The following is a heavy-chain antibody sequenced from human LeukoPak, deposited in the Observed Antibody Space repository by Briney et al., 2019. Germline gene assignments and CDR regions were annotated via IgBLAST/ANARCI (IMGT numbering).Heavy chain of an antibody. J-gene: IGHJ4*02. CDR1: GFTFDDYG. D-gene: IGHD6-19*01. V-gene: IGHV3-20*04. CDR2: INWNGGST. CDR3: ARDQSSGWPTYYFDY. Sequence: GGSLRLSCAASGFTFDDYGMSWVRQAPGKGLEWVSGINWNGGSTGYADSVKGRFTISRDNAKNSLYLQMNSLRAEDTAVYYCARDQSSGWPTYYFDYWGQGTLVTVSS.